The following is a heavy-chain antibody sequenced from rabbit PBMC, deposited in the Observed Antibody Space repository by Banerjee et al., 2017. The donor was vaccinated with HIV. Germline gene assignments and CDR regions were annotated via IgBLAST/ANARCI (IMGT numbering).Heavy chain of an antibody. V-gene: IGHV1S40*01. CDR2: ISTGGST. D-gene: IGHD8-1*01. Sequence: QSLEESGGDLVKPGASLTLTCTASGFTINSYHMGWVRQAPGKGLEYIGWISTGGSTYYASWVNGRFTISKASSTTVTLQMTSLTAADTATYFCARYASNNYYNLWGPGTLVTVS. CDR1: GFTINSYH. CDR3: ARYASNNYYNL. J-gene: IGHJ4*01.